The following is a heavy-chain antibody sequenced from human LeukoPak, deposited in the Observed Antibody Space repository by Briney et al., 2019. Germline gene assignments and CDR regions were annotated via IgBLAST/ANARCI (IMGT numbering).Heavy chain of an antibody. CDR1: GGSFSGYF. D-gene: IGHD3-9*01. CDR2: VNDSGST. V-gene: IGHV4-34*01. Sequence: SETLSLTCAVYGGSFSGYFWTWIRQPPGKGLEWLGEVNDSGSTNYNPSLKSRVTISVDTSKKQFSLKLSSVTAADTAVYYCARISLTGYAPISGYFDYWGQGTLVTVSS. CDR3: ARISLTGYAPISGYFDY. J-gene: IGHJ4*02.